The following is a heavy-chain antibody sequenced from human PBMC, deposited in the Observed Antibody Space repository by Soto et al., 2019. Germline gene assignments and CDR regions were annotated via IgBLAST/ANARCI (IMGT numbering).Heavy chain of an antibody. D-gene: IGHD2-2*01. V-gene: IGHV1-69*05. J-gene: IGHJ6*02. CDR2: IIPIFGTA. Sequence: SVKVSCEASGGTFSSYAISWVRQAPGQGLEWMGGIIPIFGTANYAQKLQGRVTMTTDTSTSTAYMELRSLRSDDTAVYYCARGVRDIVVVPAALWDYYYGMDVWGQGTTVTVSS. CDR1: GGTFSSYA. CDR3: ARGVRDIVVVPAALWDYYYGMDV.